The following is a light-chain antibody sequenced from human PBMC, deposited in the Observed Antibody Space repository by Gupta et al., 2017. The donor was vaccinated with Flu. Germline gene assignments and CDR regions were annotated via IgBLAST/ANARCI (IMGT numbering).Light chain of an antibody. CDR2: AAS. CDR3: QQSHNRPLI. Sequence: DTQMTQSPSSLSASVGDRVSITCRASQSIDRYLNWYQQTSGKAPKLLIYAASALQSGVPSRFSGSGSGTDFTLTISKLQPEDFAVYYCQQSHNRPLIFGGGTKVEIK. J-gene: IGKJ4*01. CDR1: QSIDRY. V-gene: IGKV1-39*01.